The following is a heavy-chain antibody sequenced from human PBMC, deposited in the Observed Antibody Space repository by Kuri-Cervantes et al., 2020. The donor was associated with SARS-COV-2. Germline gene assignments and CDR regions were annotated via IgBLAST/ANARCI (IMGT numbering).Heavy chain of an antibody. D-gene: IGHD3-16*01. V-gene: IGHV3-30*03. CDR1: GFNFNNYG. Sequence: GESLKISCAASGFNFNNYGMNWVRQAPGKGLEWVAAISYDGSLTYYADSVKGRFTISRDNSKDTLYLQMHSLRVEDTAVYYCATVYTMGVSLDWGQGTLVTVSS. CDR3: ATVYTMGVSLD. CDR2: ISYDGSLT. J-gene: IGHJ4*02.